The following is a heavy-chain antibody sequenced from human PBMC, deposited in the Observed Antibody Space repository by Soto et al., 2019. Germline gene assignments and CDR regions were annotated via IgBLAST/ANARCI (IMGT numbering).Heavy chain of an antibody. Sequence: GGSLRLSCAASGFTFSSYAMTWVRQAPEKGLEWVSSIGNGSTYYADSVKGRFTISRDDSKDTLYLQMNSLKVEDSALYYCAKGMMTSIRVPGNFFDLWGRGTLVTVSS. J-gene: IGHJ4*01. V-gene: IGHV3-23*01. CDR1: GFTFSSYA. CDR3: AKGMMTSIRVPGNFFDL. CDR2: IGNGST. D-gene: IGHD1-20*01.